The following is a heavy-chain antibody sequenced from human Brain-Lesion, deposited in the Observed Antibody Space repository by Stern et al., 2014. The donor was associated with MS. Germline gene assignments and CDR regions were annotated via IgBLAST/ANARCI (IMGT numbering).Heavy chain of an antibody. CDR2: VNNDGRRT. Sequence: EVQLVESGGGLFQPGGSLRLSCAASGFTFSNYWMHWVRQAPGTGLVWVSRVNNDGRRTSYADSVKGRFTMSRDNAKNTLYLQMNSLRVEDTAIYYCARGERWFDSWGQGTLVTVSS. CDR1: GFTFSNYW. J-gene: IGHJ5*01. CDR3: ARGERWFDS. V-gene: IGHV3-74*01.